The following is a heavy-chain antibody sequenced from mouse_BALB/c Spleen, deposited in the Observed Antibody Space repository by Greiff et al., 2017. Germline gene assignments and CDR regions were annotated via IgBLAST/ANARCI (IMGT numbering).Heavy chain of an antibody. CDR3: ASSHGNYGRDAMDY. V-gene: IGHV5-17*02. Sequence: EVQRVESGGGLVQPGGSRKLSCAASGFTFSSFGMHWVRQAPEKGLEWVAYISSGSSTIYYADTVKGRFTISRDNPKNTLFLQMTSLRSEDTAMYYCASSHGNYGRDAMDYWGQGTSVTVSS. CDR1: GFTFSSFG. CDR2: ISSGSSTI. J-gene: IGHJ4*01. D-gene: IGHD2-1*01.